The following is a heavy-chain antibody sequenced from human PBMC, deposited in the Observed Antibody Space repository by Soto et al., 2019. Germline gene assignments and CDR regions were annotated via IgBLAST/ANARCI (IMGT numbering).Heavy chain of an antibody. V-gene: IGHV3-30-3*01. J-gene: IGHJ4*02. CDR3: ARAAVITFGGVPHPDY. D-gene: IGHD3-16*01. CDR1: GFTFSSYA. Sequence: QVQLVESGGGVVQPGRSLRLSCAASGFTFSSYAMHWVRQAPGKGLEWVAVISYDGSNKYYADSVKGRFTISRDNAKNTLYLQMNSLRAEDTAVYYCARAAVITFGGVPHPDYWGQGTLVTVSS. CDR2: ISYDGSNK.